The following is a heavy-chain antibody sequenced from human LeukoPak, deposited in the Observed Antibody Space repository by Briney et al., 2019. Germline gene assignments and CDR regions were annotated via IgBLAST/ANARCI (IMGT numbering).Heavy chain of an antibody. Sequence: GGSLRLSCAASGFTFSNYGMSWVRQAPGKGLEWVSGISGSGGTYYADSVKGRFTISRDNSKDTVYLQMNSLRTEDTAVYYCARDGYGILAGGTAFDYWGQGTLVTVSS. V-gene: IGHV3-23*01. CDR3: ARDGYGILAGGTAFDY. J-gene: IGHJ4*02. CDR2: ISGSGGT. CDR1: GFTFSNYG. D-gene: IGHD3-3*02.